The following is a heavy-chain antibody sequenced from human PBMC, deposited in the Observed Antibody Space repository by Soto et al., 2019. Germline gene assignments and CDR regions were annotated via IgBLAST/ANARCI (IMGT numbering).Heavy chain of an antibody. Sequence: LDTLSLTCALCRGSFSSYYWSWIRQPTGQGLKKIGQINHSGSTNYNPSLKSRVTISVDTSKNQFSLKLSSVTAADTAVYYCARVFIGMLTGYDRDYYFDYWGQGTLVTVSS. CDR3: ARVFIGMLTGYDRDYYFDY. CDR2: INHSGST. D-gene: IGHD3-9*01. J-gene: IGHJ4*02. V-gene: IGHV4-34*01. CDR1: RGSFSSYY.